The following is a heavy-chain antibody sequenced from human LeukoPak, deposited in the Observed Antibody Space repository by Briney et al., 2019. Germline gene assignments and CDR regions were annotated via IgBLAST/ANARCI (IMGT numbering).Heavy chain of an antibody. CDR3: ARRNNGNYFGWYYYFFDV. CDR1: GDSISGYY. CDR2: INDSGNA. Sequence: PSETLSLTCSVSGDSISGYYWAWIRQPPGKGLECLGFINDSGNANYNPSLNGRVSFLVDTSKSQFSLRLSSVTAADTAVYSCARRNNGNYFGWYYYFFDVWGKGTTVTVSS. V-gene: IGHV4-59*08. J-gene: IGHJ6*03. D-gene: IGHD1-26*01.